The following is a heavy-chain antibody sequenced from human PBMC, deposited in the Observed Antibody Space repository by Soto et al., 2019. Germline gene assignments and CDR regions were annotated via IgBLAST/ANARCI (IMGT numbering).Heavy chain of an antibody. Sequence: EVQLLESGGGLVQPGESVRLSCAASGFTFSIYAMMWVRQPPGKGQEWVAGMTGSGGDIRYADSVKGRFTISKDNSKNTLYLQMNSLRAEDTAMYYCAKDALYGDGLWLAANWGQGTLVTVSS. D-gene: IGHD2-21*02. J-gene: IGHJ4*02. V-gene: IGHV3-23*01. CDR2: MTGSGGDI. CDR1: GFTFSIYA. CDR3: AKDALYGDGLWLAAN.